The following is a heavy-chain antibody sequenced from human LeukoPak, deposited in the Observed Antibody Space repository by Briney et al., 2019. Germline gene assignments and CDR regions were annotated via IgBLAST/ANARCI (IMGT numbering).Heavy chain of an antibody. CDR1: GYSFTSYW. J-gene: IGHJ4*02. D-gene: IGHD4-23*01. CDR2: IYPSDSDT. Sequence: GESLKISCKGSGYSFTSYWIGWVRQMPEKGLEWMGVIYPSDSDTRYSPSFQGQVTISADKSISTAYLQWRSLKVSDSAMYYCARLTAVVTFDYWGQGTLVTVSS. CDR3: ARLTAVVTFDY. V-gene: IGHV5-51*01.